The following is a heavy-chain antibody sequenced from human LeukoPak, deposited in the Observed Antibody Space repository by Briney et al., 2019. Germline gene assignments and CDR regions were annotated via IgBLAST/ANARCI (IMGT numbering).Heavy chain of an antibody. CDR3: ARGRFSSGYYYPFDF. Sequence: GGSLRLSCAASGFTVSSDYMSWVRQASGKGLEFVSVIYSGGTTLYADSVKGRFTISRDNSKSTLFLQMSNLRAEDTAIYYCARGRFSSGYYYPFDFWGQGTLVTVSS. D-gene: IGHD3-22*01. J-gene: IGHJ4*02. V-gene: IGHV3-66*01. CDR1: GFTVSSDY. CDR2: IYSGGTT.